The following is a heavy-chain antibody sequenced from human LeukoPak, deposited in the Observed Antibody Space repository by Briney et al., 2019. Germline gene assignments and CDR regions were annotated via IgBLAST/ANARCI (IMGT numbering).Heavy chain of an antibody. CDR3: ARGPTYYYDSSGGKGFDY. J-gene: IGHJ4*02. CDR1: GFTFSSYS. CDR2: ISSSNSYI. D-gene: IGHD3-22*01. Sequence: GGSLRLSCAASGFTFSSYSMNWVRQAPGKGLEWVSSISSSNSYIYYADSVKGRFTISRDNAKNSLYLQMNSLRAEDTAVYYCARGPTYYYDSSGGKGFDYWGQGTLVTVSS. V-gene: IGHV3-21*01.